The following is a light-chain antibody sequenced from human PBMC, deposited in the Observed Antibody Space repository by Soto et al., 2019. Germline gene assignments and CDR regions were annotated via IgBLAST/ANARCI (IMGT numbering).Light chain of an antibody. CDR3: QHTYSTPPT. J-gene: IGKJ1*01. V-gene: IGKV1-39*01. Sequence: DIQMTQSPSSLSASVGDRVSMSCRASQAIGTSLNWYQQKSGKAPQVLIYGASTLQGGMPSRFSGSGSGTDFTLTITSLQPEDFATYFCQHTYSTPPTFGQGTKVETK. CDR2: GAS. CDR1: QAIGTS.